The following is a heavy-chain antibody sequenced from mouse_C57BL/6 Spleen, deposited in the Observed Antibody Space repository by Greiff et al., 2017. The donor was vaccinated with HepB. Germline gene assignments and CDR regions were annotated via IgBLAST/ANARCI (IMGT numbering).Heavy chain of an antibody. Sequence: EVQLQQSGPELVKPGASVKISCKASGYSFTGYYMNWVKQSPEKSLEWIGEINPSTGGTTYNQKFKAKATLTVDKSSSTAYMQLKSLTSEDSAVYYCARRSASYGSSPYCDYWGQGTTLTVSS. J-gene: IGHJ2*01. CDR2: INPSTGGT. CDR3: ARRSASYGSSPYCDY. V-gene: IGHV1-42*01. CDR1: GYSFTGYY. D-gene: IGHD1-1*01.